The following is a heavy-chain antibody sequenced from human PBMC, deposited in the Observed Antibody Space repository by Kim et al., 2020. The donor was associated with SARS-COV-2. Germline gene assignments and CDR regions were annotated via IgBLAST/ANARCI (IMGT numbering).Heavy chain of an antibody. CDR3: AREAGSGSGSYYGV. CDR2: IYNNETT. J-gene: IGHJ4*02. Sequence: PSETLSLTCTVSGASVTTYFWTWIRQPAGKGLEWIGRIYNNETTNYNPSLKSRITMSLDMSKSQFSLKMDSVTAADTAVYYCAREAGSGSGSYYGVWGQGTLVTVSS. V-gene: IGHV4-4*07. D-gene: IGHD3-10*01. CDR1: GASVTTYF.